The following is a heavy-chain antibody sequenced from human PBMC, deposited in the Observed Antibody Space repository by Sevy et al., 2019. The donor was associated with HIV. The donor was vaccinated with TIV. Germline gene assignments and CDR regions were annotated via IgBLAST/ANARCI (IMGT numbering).Heavy chain of an antibody. V-gene: IGHV1-2*02. CDR1: GYTFTGYY. CDR3: ARVLGYCSGGSCYSEAFDI. CDR2: INPNSGGT. Sequence: GSVKVSCKASGYTFTGYYMHWVRQAPGQGLEWMGWINPNSGGTNYAQKFQGRVTMTRDTSISTAYMELSRLRSDDTAVYYCARVLGYCSGGSCYSEAFDIWGQGTMVTVSS. J-gene: IGHJ3*02. D-gene: IGHD2-15*01.